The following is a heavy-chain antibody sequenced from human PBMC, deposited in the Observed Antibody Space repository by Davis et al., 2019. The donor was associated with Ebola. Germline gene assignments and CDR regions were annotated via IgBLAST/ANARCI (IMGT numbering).Heavy chain of an antibody. CDR3: ARRGGWSGAFLDY. CDR2: IYPGDSDT. Sequence: GESLKTSCKGSGYTFTTYWIGWVRQMPGQGLEWMGIIYPGDSDTRYSPSFQGQVTISADKSISTAYLQWSSLKASDTAMYYCARRGGWSGAFLDYWGQGTLVTVSS. D-gene: IGHD3-3*02. J-gene: IGHJ4*02. V-gene: IGHV5-51*01. CDR1: GYTFTTYW.